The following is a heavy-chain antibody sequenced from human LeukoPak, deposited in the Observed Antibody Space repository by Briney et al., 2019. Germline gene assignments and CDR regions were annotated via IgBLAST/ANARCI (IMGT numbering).Heavy chain of an antibody. CDR2: IWYDGSNK. J-gene: IGHJ6*02. Sequence: PGGSLRLSCAASGFTFSSYWMSWVRQAPGKGLEWVAVIWYDGSNKCYADSVKGRFTISRDNSKNTLYLQMNSLRAEDTAVYYCASARRPYYYGMDVWGQGTTVTVSS. CDR1: GFTFSSYW. V-gene: IGHV3-33*08. CDR3: ASARRPYYYGMDV.